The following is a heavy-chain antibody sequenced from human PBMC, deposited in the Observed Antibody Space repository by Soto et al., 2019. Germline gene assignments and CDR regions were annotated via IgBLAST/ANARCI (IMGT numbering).Heavy chain of an antibody. V-gene: IGHV4-4*02. CDR2: IYHGGST. CDR1: SGSIYSSNW. J-gene: IGHJ6*03. CDR3: ARGGLGYCSGGSCYSGYYYYYMDV. D-gene: IGHD2-15*01. Sequence: SETLSLTCAVSSGSIYSSNWWSWVRQPPGKGLEWIGEIYHGGSTNYNPSLKSRVTISVDMSKNQFSLKLSSVTAADTAVYYCARGGLGYCSGGSCYSGYYYYYMDVWGKGTTVTVSS.